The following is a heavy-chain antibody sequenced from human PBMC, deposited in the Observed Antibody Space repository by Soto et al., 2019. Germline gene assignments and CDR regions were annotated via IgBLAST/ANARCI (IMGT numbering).Heavy chain of an antibody. D-gene: IGHD6-13*01. Sequence: EVELVESGGGLAQPGGSLRLSCAASGFNLDDFAMHWVRQAPGKGLEWVSGITWNSGKIDYGDSVKGRFTISRDNAKNFLYLQMNGLRTEDTALYYCAKDRSIVAAGIEHWGRGTLVTVSS. CDR3: AKDRSIVAAGIEH. CDR2: ITWNSGKI. J-gene: IGHJ1*01. V-gene: IGHV3-9*01. CDR1: GFNLDDFA.